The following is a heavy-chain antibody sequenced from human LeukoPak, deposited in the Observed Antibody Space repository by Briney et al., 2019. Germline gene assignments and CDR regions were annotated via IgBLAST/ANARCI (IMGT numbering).Heavy chain of an antibody. J-gene: IGHJ4*02. Sequence: SETLSLTCTVSGGSISNYYWSWIRQPPWKELEWIGYINYSGSANYNPSLKSRVTMSVDTSKNQFSLKLTSVTAAGTAVYYCARVYRDDFWSGYSTHFDYWGQETLVTVSS. CDR3: ARVYRDDFWSGYSTHFDY. V-gene: IGHV4-59*01. CDR2: INYSGSA. D-gene: IGHD3-3*01. CDR1: GGSISNYY.